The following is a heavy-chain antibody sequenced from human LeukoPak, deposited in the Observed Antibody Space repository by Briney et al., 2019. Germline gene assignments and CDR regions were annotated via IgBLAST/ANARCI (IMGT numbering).Heavy chain of an antibody. Sequence: SETLSLTCTVSGDSISSSSYYWGWIRQPPGKGLEWIGSIYYSGSTYYNPSLKSRVTISVDTSKNQFSLKLSSVTAADTAVYYCARHSSYYYDSSGYYPDYWGQGTLVTVSS. CDR1: GDSISSSSYY. CDR3: ARHSSYYYDSSGYYPDY. CDR2: IYYSGST. V-gene: IGHV4-39*01. D-gene: IGHD3-22*01. J-gene: IGHJ4*02.